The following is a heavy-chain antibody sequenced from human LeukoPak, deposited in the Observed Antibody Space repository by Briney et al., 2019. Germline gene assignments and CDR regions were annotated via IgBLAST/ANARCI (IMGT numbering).Heavy chain of an antibody. CDR1: GYSISSGYY. CDR3: ARDLSYYGMDV. D-gene: IGHD3-16*02. CDR2: IDHGGSS. V-gene: IGHV4-38-2*02. Sequence: PPETLSLTCTVSGYSISSGYYWGWIRQPPGKGLEWIGNIDHGGSSIYNSSLRSRVTISRDTSKNQFSLKLSSVTAADTAVYYCARDLSYYGMDVWGQGTTVTASS. J-gene: IGHJ6*02.